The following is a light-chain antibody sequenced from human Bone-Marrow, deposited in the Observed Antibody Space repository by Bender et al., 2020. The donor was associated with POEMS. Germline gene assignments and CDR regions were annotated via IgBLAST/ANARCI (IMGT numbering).Light chain of an antibody. J-gene: IGLJ3*02. CDR1: ISNIGAGFG. CDR2: RTN. Sequence: QSVLTQPPSVSGAAGQRVTISCTGSISNIGAGFGVNWYQQLPGTAPKVLIYRTNQRPSGVPDRFSGSKSGTSASLAISGLRSEDEADYYCTAWDDSLRGRVFGGGTKLTVL. V-gene: IGLV1-47*01. CDR3: TAWDDSLRGRV.